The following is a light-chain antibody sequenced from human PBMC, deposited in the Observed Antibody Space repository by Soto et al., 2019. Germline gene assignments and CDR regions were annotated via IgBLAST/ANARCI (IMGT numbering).Light chain of an antibody. V-gene: IGKV3-20*01. J-gene: IGKJ3*01. CDR3: QQYGRSPFT. CDR1: QSVSSNY. Sequence: EIVMTQSPGTLSLSPGKTATLSCRASQSVSSNYVAWFHQKPGQAPRLLIYGASSRATGVPDRFSASGSGTDFTLTIIRLEPEDFAVYYCQQYGRSPFTFGPGTKVDIK. CDR2: GAS.